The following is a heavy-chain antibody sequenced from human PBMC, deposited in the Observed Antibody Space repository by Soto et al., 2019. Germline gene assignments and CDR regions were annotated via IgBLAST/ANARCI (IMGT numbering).Heavy chain of an antibody. Sequence: PSQTLSLTCAISGDSVSSNSAAWNWIRQSPSRGLEWLGRTYYRSKWYNDYAVSVKSRITINPDTSKNQFSLQLNSVTPEDTAVYYCARGPGIAAAGVVSYFDYWGQGTLVTVSS. V-gene: IGHV6-1*01. CDR2: TYYRSKWYN. J-gene: IGHJ4*02. D-gene: IGHD6-13*01. CDR3: ARGPGIAAAGVVSYFDY. CDR1: GDSVSSNSAA.